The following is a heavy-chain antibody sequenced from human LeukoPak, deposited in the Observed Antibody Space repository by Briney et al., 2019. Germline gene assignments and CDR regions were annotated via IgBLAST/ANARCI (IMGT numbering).Heavy chain of an antibody. CDR1: GFTFSDPW. D-gene: IGHD1-1*01. Sequence: GGSLRLSCAASGFTFSDPWMSWVRQAPGKGLECVASTNEAGGDKLYVDSVKGRFTISRDNSKNSLSLQMNSLTAEDTAIYYCAIATTGRGAFGSWGQGTLVSVSS. J-gene: IGHJ4*02. V-gene: IGHV3-7*01. CDR2: TNEAGGDK. CDR3: AIATTGRGAFGS.